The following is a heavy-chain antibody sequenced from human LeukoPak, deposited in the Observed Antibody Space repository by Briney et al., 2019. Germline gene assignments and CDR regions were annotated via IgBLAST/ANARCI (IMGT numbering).Heavy chain of an antibody. V-gene: IGHV1-2*02. CDR2: INPNSGGK. J-gene: IGHJ3*02. CDR1: GYTFTGYY. D-gene: IGHD3-22*01. Sequence: ASVKVSCKASGYTFTGYYMHWVRQAPGQGLEWMGWINPNSGGKNYAQKFQGRVTMTRDTSISTAYMELSRLRSDDTAVYYCARAGIWDYSDSSGYHNGAFDIWGQGAMVTVSS. CDR3: ARAGIWDYSDSSGYHNGAFDI.